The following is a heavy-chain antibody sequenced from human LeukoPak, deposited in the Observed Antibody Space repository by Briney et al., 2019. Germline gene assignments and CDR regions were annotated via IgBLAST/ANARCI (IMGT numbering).Heavy chain of an antibody. CDR3: AELGITMIGGV. CDR2: VSGSGSST. V-gene: IGHV3-23*01. D-gene: IGHD3-10*02. CDR1: GFTFSSYE. Sequence: GGSLRLSCAASGFTFSSYEMNWVRQAPGKGLEWVSVVSGSGSSTSYADSVKGRFTISRDNSKNSLYLQMNSLRAEDTAVYYCAELGITMIGGVWGKGTTVTISS. J-gene: IGHJ6*04.